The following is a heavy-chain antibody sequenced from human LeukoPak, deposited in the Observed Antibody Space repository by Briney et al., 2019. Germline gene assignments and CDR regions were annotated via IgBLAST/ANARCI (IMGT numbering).Heavy chain of an antibody. D-gene: IGHD1-7*01. CDR1: GFTFTSSA. V-gene: IGHV1-58*02. Sequence: GASVKVSCKASGFTFTSSAMQWVRQARGQRLEWIGWIVVGSGNTNYAQKFQERVTITRDMSTSTAYMELSSLRSEDTAVYYCARKNSNYYYGMDVWGQGTTVTVSS. CDR2: IVVGSGNT. CDR3: ARKNSNYYYGMDV. J-gene: IGHJ6*02.